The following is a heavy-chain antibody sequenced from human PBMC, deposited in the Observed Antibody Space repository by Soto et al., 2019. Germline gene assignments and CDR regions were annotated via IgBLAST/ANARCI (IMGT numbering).Heavy chain of an antibody. CDR2: INPNSGGT. Sequence: ASVKVSCKASGYTFSDYYIHWVRQAPGQGLEWMGWINPNSGGTNYAQKFQAWVTMTRDTSITTAYMGLSRLTSDDTAVYYCARSPHRHAYYYYYYAMDVWGQGTTVTVSS. V-gene: IGHV1-2*04. D-gene: IGHD3-16*01. CDR3: ARSPHRHAYYYYYYAMDV. J-gene: IGHJ6*02. CDR1: GYTFSDYY.